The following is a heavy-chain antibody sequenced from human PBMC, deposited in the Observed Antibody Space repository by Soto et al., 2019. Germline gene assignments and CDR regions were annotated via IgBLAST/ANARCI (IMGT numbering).Heavy chain of an antibody. J-gene: IGHJ4*02. CDR3: ARVYPSNYVY. Sequence: EVQLVESGGGLVQPGGSLRLSCAASGFTFSNYRMHWVRQAPGKGLVWVSRIAGDGSGTTYADSVKGRFTIARDNAKNALYLQMNSMRAEDTVVYYCARVYPSNYVYWGQGTLVTVSS. CDR1: GFTFSNYR. D-gene: IGHD3-10*01. CDR2: IAGDGSGT. V-gene: IGHV3-74*01.